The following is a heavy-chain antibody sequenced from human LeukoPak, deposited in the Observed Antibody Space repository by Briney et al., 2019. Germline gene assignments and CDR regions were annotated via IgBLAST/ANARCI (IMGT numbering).Heavy chain of an antibody. Sequence: HTRGSLRLSCAASGFTFSSYWMHWVRQAPGKGLVWVSRINSDGSSTSYADSVKGRFTISRDNARNTLYLQMNSLRAEDTAVYYCAPTTSRPIDYWGQGTLVTVSS. CDR3: APTTSRPIDY. CDR1: GFTFSSYW. D-gene: IGHD1-1*01. V-gene: IGHV3-74*01. J-gene: IGHJ4*02. CDR2: INSDGSST.